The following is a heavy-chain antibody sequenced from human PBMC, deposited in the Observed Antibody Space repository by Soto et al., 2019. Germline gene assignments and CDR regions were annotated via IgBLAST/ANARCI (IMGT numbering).Heavy chain of an antibody. CDR1: GYTLTELS. Sequence: ASVKVSCKVSGYTLTELSMHWVRQAPGKGLEWMGGFDPEDGETIYARKFQGRVTMTEDTSTDTAYMELSSLRSEDTAVYYCATARGFYGSDGYGMDVWGQGTTVTVSS. CDR3: ATARGFYGSDGYGMDV. CDR2: FDPEDGET. D-gene: IGHD3-10*01. V-gene: IGHV1-24*01. J-gene: IGHJ6*02.